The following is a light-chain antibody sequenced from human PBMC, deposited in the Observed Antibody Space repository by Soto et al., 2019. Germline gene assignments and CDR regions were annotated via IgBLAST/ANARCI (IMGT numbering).Light chain of an antibody. Sequence: DIQMTQSPSSLSASLGDRVTITCRASQRISSYLNWYQQKPGKAPKLLIYAVSNLQSGVPSRFSGSGSGTDFTLTISSLQPEDFATYYCQQSYSAPRTFGQGTKVEIK. CDR2: AVS. CDR3: QQSYSAPRT. V-gene: IGKV1-39*01. J-gene: IGKJ1*01. CDR1: QRISSY.